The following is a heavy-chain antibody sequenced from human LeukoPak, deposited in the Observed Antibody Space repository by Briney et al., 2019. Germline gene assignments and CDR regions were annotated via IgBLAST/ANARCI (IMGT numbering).Heavy chain of an antibody. J-gene: IGHJ4*02. CDR1: GFTFNSYA. V-gene: IGHV3-30-3*01. D-gene: IGHD3-9*01. Sequence: GGSLRLSCAASGFTFNSYAMHWVRQAPGKGLEWVAVISYDGSNKYYADSVKGRFTISRDNSKNTLYLQMNSLRTEDTAVYYCARTGNEYYDILTGAFDYWGQGTLVTVSS. CDR3: ARTGNEYYDILTGAFDY. CDR2: ISYDGSNK.